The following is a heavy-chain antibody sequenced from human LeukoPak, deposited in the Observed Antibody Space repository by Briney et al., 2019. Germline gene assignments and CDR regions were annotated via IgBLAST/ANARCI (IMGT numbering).Heavy chain of an antibody. CDR3: AKAAYDFWSGYLLGY. V-gene: IGHV3-23*01. J-gene: IGHJ4*02. Sequence: GGSLRLSCAASGFTFSSYAMSWVRQAPGKGLEWVSAISGSGGSTYYADSVKGRFTISRDNSKNTLYLQMNSLRAEDTAVYYCAKAAYDFWSGYLLGYWGREPWSPSPQ. D-gene: IGHD3-3*01. CDR2: ISGSGGST. CDR1: GFTFSSYA.